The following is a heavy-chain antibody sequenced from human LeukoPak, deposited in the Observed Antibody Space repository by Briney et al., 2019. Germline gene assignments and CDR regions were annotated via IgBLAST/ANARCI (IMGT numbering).Heavy chain of an antibody. CDR2: INTDGTVT. D-gene: IGHD6-19*01. CDR1: GFTFSKYW. J-gene: IGHJ4*02. Sequence: GETLTLSCTASGFTFSKYWMLWVRHAPGKGLESVSRINTDGTVTTYADSVKGRFTVSRDNADNTMFLQMNSVRDEDTAVYYCATKQWLAPPPDSWGQGTPVTVSS. V-gene: IGHV3-74*01. CDR3: ATKQWLAPPPDS.